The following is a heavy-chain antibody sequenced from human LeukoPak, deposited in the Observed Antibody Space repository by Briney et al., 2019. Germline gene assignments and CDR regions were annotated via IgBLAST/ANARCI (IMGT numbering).Heavy chain of an antibody. Sequence: SETLSLTCTVSGGSISSYYWSWIRQPPGKGLEWIGYIYYSGSTNYNPSLKSRVTISVDTSKNQFSLKLSSVTAADTAVYYCARDWFGQDFWSGYYTGQGYWGQGTLVTVSS. V-gene: IGHV4-59*01. CDR3: ARDWFGQDFWSGYYTGQGY. J-gene: IGHJ4*02. CDR2: IYYSGST. D-gene: IGHD3-3*01. CDR1: GGSISSYY.